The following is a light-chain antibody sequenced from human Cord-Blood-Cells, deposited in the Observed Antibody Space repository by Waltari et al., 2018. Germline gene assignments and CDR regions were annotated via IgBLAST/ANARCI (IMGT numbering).Light chain of an antibody. CDR3: QQYGSSP. Sequence: TPACGASQSVSSSYLAWYQQKPGLALRLSIYDASSRAPVIPDRFRGSGSGAYFTLTISRLEPEDVAVYYCQQYGSSPFGGGTKVEIK. J-gene: IGKJ4*01. V-gene: IGKV3D-20*01. CDR2: DAS. CDR1: QSVSSSY.